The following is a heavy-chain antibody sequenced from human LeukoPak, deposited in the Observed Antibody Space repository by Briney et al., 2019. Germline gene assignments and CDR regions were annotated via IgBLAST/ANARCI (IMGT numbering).Heavy chain of an antibody. V-gene: IGHV1-46*01. CDR1: GYTFTNYF. CDR3: ARGGLLQKYNCFDP. J-gene: IGHJ5*02. Sequence: GASVKVSCKASGYTFTNYFMQWVRQAPGQGLEWIGIINPSPGSTTYAQKFQGRVTMTRDTSTSTVYMELSSLRSEDTAVYYCARGGLLQKYNCFDPWGQGTLVTVSS. CDR2: INPSPGST. D-gene: IGHD3-10*01.